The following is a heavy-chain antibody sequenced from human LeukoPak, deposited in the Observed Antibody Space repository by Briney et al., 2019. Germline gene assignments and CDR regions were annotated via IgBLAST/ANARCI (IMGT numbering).Heavy chain of an antibody. Sequence: GGSLRLSCAASGFTFSSYAMHWVRQAPGKGLEWVAVISYDGSNKYYADSVKGRFTISRDNSKNTLYLQMNSLRAEDTAVYYCAKTPPEPTSLSYYDFWSGYLDYWGQGTLVTVSS. CDR1: GFTFSSYA. J-gene: IGHJ4*02. CDR3: AKTPPEPTSLSYYDFWSGYLDY. CDR2: ISYDGSNK. V-gene: IGHV3-30-3*02. D-gene: IGHD3-3*01.